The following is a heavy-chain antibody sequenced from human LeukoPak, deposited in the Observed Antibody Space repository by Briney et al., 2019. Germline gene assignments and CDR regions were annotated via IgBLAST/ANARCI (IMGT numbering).Heavy chain of an antibody. CDR2: ISAYSGYT. Sequence: ASVKVSCKASGYTFTNYGISWVRQAPGQGLEWMGWISAYSGYTHYAQKIQGRVTVTTEASTSTAYMELRSLTSYDTAVYYCTRDAVSTTTAGGIDYWGQGTLVTVSS. J-gene: IGHJ4*02. V-gene: IGHV1-18*01. D-gene: IGHD5/OR15-5a*01. CDR3: TRDAVSTTTAGGIDY. CDR1: GYTFTNYG.